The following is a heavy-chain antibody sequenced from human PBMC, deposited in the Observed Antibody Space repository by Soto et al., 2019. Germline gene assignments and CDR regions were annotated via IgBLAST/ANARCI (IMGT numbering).Heavy chain of an antibody. V-gene: IGHV4-59*08. CDR2: IYYSGST. CDR3: ARAGEGAGPPYDAFDI. J-gene: IGHJ3*02. Sequence: SETLSLTCTVSGGYISSYYLSWIRQPPGKGLEWIGYIYYSGSTNYNPSLKSRVTISVDTSKNQFSLKLSSVTAADTAVYYCARAGEGAGPPYDAFDIWGQGTMVTVSS. D-gene: IGHD1-26*01. CDR1: GGYISSYY.